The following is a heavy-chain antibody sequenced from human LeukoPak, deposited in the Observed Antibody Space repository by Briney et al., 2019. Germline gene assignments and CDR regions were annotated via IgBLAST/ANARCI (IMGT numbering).Heavy chain of an antibody. J-gene: IGHJ6*04. CDR2: ISGSGGST. CDR3: AKGYCSGGSCVGDV. Sequence: GGSLRLSCAASGFTFSSDAMSWVRQAPGKGLEWVSAISGSGGSTYYADSVKGRFTISRDNAKNSLYLQMNSLRAEDTAVYYCAKGYCSGGSCVGDVWGKGTTVTVSS. CDR1: GFTFSSDA. D-gene: IGHD2-15*01. V-gene: IGHV3-23*01.